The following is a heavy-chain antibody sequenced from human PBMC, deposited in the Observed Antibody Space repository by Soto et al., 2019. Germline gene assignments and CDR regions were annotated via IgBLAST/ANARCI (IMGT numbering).Heavy chain of an antibody. V-gene: IGHV3-15*01. Sequence: EVQLVESGGGLVKPGGSLRLSCAASGFSFSYAWMSWVRQAPGKGLEWVGRVKTKIDGGTSDYAAPVKGRFTISRDDSKNTLYLQMSSLRAEDTAVYYCARVSLGASTITDYYYYGMDVWGHGTTVTVSS. CDR2: VKTKIDGGTS. CDR1: GFSFSYAW. CDR3: ARVSLGASTITDYYYYGMDV. J-gene: IGHJ6*02. D-gene: IGHD1-26*01.